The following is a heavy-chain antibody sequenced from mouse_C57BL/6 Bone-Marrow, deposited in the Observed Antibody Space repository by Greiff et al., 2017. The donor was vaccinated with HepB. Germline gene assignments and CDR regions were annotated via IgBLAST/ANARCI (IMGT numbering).Heavy chain of an antibody. D-gene: IGHD1-1*01. J-gene: IGHJ3*01. CDR3: ARGITRGFAY. CDR2: ISSGGSYT. Sequence: EVMLVESGGDLVKPGGSLKLSCAASGFTFSSYGMSWVRQTPDKRLEWVATISSGGSYTYYPDSVKGRFTISRDNAKNTPDLQMSSLKSEDTAMYYCARGITRGFAYWGQGTLVTVSA. CDR1: GFTFSSYG. V-gene: IGHV5-6*01.